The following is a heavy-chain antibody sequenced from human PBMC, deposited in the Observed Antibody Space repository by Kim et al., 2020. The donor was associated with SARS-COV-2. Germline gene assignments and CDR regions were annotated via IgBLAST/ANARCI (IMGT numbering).Heavy chain of an antibody. CDR3: AKDSPSYCSSTSCYHGHFDY. D-gene: IGHD2-2*01. Sequence: RFTISRDNSKNTLYLAMNSLRAEDTAVYYCAKDSPSYCSSTSCYHGHFDYWGQGTLVTVSS. V-gene: IGHV3-30*02. J-gene: IGHJ4*02.